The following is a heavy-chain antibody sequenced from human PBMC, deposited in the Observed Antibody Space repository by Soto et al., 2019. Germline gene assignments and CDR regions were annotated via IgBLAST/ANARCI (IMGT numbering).Heavy chain of an antibody. CDR1: GVTFSSYA. J-gene: IGHJ6*02. V-gene: IGHV3-23*01. CDR2: ISGSGGST. CDR3: ARDYLQLWNYYYYYGMDV. D-gene: IGHD5-18*01. Sequence: GGSLRLSCAASGVTFSSYAMSWVRQAPGKGLEWVSAISGSGGSTYYADSVKGRFTISRDNAKNSLYLQMNSLRDEDTAVYYCARDYLQLWNYYYYYGMDVWGQGTTVTVSS.